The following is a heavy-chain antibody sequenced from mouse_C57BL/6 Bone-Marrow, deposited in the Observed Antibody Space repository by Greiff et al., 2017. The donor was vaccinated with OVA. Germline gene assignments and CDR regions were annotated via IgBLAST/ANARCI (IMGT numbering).Heavy chain of an antibody. CDR3: TRYLGRGSIDY. CDR1: GYTFTSYW. V-gene: IGHV1-5*01. D-gene: IGHD4-1*01. J-gene: IGHJ2*01. Sequence: EVQLQQSGTVLARPGASVKMSCKTSGYTFTSYWMHWVKQRPGQGLEWIGAIYPGNSDTRYNQKFKGKAKLTAVTSASTAYMDLSSLTNEDSAVYYCTRYLGRGSIDYWGQGTTLTVSS. CDR2: IYPGNSDT.